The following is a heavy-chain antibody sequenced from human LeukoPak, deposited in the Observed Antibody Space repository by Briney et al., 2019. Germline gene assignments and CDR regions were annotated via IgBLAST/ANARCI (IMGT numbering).Heavy chain of an antibody. CDR2: ISAYNGNT. V-gene: IGHV1-18*01. J-gene: IGHJ6*02. D-gene: IGHD6-13*01. CDR1: GYTFTNYG. CDR3: ARDSLGYSSSLSYYGMDV. Sequence: ASVKVSCKASGYTFTNYGISWVRQAPGQGLEWMGWISAYNGNTNYAQKLQGRVTMTTDTSTSTAYMELRSLRSDDTAVYYCARDSLGYSSSLSYYGMDVWGQGTTVTVSS.